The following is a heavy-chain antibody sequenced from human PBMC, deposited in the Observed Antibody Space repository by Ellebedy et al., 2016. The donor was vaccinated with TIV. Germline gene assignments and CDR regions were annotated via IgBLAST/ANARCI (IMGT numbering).Heavy chain of an antibody. CDR3: ARETFNDVDLNVWGLFDI. V-gene: IGHV3-66*01. D-gene: IGHD2-8*01. CDR2: IFIDGTT. CDR1: ELTVSSEY. J-gene: IGHJ3*02. Sequence: GESLKISCAASELTVSSEYMSWVRQAPGKGLEWVSVIFIDGTTYYADSVRGRSTISRDTSKNALHLQLHSLRAEDTALYYCARETFNDVDLNVWGLFDIWGQGTMVTVSS.